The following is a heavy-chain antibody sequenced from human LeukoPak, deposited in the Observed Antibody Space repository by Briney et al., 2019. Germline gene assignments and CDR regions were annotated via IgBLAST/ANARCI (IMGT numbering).Heavy chain of an antibody. Sequence: PSETLSLTCTVSGGSISSYYWSWIRQPAGKGLEWIGRIYTSGSTNYNPSLKSRVTISVDTSKNQFSLKLSSVTAADTAVYYCARALPFIFTHRGDAFDIWGQGTMVTVSS. CDR3: ARALPFIFTHRGDAFDI. CDR1: GGSISSYY. V-gene: IGHV4-4*07. J-gene: IGHJ3*02. CDR2: IYTSGST. D-gene: IGHD2-21*01.